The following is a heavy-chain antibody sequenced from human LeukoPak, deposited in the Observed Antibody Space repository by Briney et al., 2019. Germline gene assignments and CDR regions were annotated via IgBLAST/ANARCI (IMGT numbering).Heavy chain of an antibody. D-gene: IGHD6-6*01. Sequence: SETLSLTCTVSGGSISSSSYYWGWIRQPPGKGLEWIGSIYYSGSTHYNPSLNSRVTISVDTSRNHFSLRLSSVTAADTAVYYCARRRSRSSIDYWGQGTPVTVSS. J-gene: IGHJ4*02. V-gene: IGHV4-39*02. CDR3: ARRRSRSSIDY. CDR1: GGSISSSSYY. CDR2: IYYSGST.